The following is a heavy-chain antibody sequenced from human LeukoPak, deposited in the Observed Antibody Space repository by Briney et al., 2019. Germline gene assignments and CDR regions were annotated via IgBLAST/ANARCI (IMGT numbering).Heavy chain of an antibody. CDR3: VRVIPDYYGSGSYYSPLGY. CDR2: INSDGSST. Sequence: GGSLRLSCAASGFTFSSYWMHWVRQAPGKGLVWVSRINSDGSSTSYADSVKGRFTISRDNAKNTLYLQMNSLRAEDTAVYYCVRVIPDYYGSGSYYSPLGYWGQGTLVTVSS. J-gene: IGHJ4*02. V-gene: IGHV3-74*01. D-gene: IGHD3-10*01. CDR1: GFTFSSYW.